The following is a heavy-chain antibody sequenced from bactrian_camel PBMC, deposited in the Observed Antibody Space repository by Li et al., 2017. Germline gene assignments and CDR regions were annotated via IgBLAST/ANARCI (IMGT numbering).Heavy chain of an antibody. J-gene: IGHJ6*01. V-gene: IGHV3S25*01. Sequence: PLVESGGGSVQAGGSLKLSCVASTDASTYCMGWFRQAPGKGLEWVAAISSDGGSTYYTDPVKGRFTISRDNAKNTVYLQMNSLKSEDTALYYCATNAANFAYWGQGTQVTVS. CDR1: TDASTYC. CDR3: ATNAANFAY. CDR2: ISSDGGST.